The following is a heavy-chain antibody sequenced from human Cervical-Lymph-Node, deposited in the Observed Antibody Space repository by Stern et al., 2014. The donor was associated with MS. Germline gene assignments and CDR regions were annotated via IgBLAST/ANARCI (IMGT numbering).Heavy chain of an antibody. CDR3: AHLRGGPSFFDY. CDR2: IYGDDDE. CDR1: GFSLSTSGEA. J-gene: IGHJ4*02. V-gene: IGHV2-5*02. Sequence: QVTLKESGPTLVKPTQTLTLTCTVSGFSLSTSGEAVGWIRQPPGKALEWLALIYGDDDERYSPSLKSRLTITKDPSKNQVVLTMTNVDRVDVATYYCAHLRGGPSFFDYWGQGTLVTVSS. D-gene: IGHD5-12*01.